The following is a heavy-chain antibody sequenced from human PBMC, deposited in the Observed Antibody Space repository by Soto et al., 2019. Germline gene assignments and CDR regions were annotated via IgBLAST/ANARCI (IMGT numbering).Heavy chain of an antibody. CDR3: ASVSDYRGNDYYYYYGMDV. D-gene: IGHD4-4*01. Sequence: SVKVSCKASGGTFSSYAISWVRQAPGQGLERMGGIIPIFGTANYAQKFQGRVTIPADESTSTAYMELSSLRSEDTAVYYCASVSDYRGNDYYYYYGMDVWGQGTTVTVSS. CDR2: IIPIFGTA. CDR1: GGTFSSYA. J-gene: IGHJ6*02. V-gene: IGHV1-69*13.